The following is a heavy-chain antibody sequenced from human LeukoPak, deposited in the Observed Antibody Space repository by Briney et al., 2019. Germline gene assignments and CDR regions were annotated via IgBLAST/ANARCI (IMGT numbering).Heavy chain of an antibody. V-gene: IGHV1-2*04. CDR3: ARGYCGGGSCYNNWFDP. CDR1: GYTFTGYY. CDR2: INPNSGGT. D-gene: IGHD2-15*01. Sequence: ASVKVSCKASGYTFTGYYMHWVRQAPGQGLEWMGWINPNSGGTNYAQKFQGWVTMTRDTSISTAYMELSRLRSDDTAVYYCARGYCGGGSCYNNWFDPWGQGTLVTVSS. J-gene: IGHJ5*02.